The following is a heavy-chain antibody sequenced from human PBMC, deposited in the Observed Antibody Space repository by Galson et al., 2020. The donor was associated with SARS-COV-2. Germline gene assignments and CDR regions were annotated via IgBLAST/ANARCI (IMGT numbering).Heavy chain of an antibody. CDR1: GFTFSSYG. V-gene: IGHV3-33*01. CDR2: IWYDGSNK. CDR3: ARDRISAPDDFDY. Sequence: TGGSLRLSCAASGFTFSSYGMHWVRQAPGKGLEWVAVIWYDGSNKYYADSVKGRFTISRDNSKNTLYLQMNSLRADDTAVYYCARDRISAPDDFDYWGQGTLVTVSS. D-gene: IGHD6-13*01. J-gene: IGHJ4*02.